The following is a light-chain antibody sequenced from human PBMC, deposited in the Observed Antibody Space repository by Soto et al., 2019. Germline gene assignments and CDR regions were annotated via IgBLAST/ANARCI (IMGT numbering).Light chain of an antibody. CDR3: QQSYGTTMYT. CDR2: AAS. Sequence: DIQMTQSPSSLSASVGDRVTITCRASQIINTYLNWYQQKPGKAPKLLIYAASNLQSGVPSRFSGSGSWTDFTLTISSLQAEDIATYYCQQSYGTTMYTFGQGTKLEIK. V-gene: IGKV1-39*01. J-gene: IGKJ2*01. CDR1: QIINTY.